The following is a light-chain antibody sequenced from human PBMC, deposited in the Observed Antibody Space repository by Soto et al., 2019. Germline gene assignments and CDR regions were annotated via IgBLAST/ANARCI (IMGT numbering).Light chain of an antibody. J-gene: IGLJ2*01. CDR2: EVS. Sequence: QSALTQPASVSGSPGQSITISCTGTSSDFGGNNFVSWYQQHPGKAPKFLIYEVSNRPSGVSSRFSGSKSGNTASLTISGLQAEDEADYYCSSYTSSDTLVFGGGTKLTVL. CDR1: SSDFGGNNF. V-gene: IGLV2-14*01. CDR3: SSYTSSDTLV.